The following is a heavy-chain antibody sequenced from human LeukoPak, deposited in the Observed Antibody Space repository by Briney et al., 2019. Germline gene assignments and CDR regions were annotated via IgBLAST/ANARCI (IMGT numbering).Heavy chain of an antibody. CDR1: GGSISSSSYY. V-gene: IGHV4-39*02. CDR2: IYYSGST. J-gene: IGHJ4*02. Sequence: SETLSLTCTVSGGSISSSSYYWGWIRQPPGKGLGWIGSIYYSGSTYYNPSLKSRVTISVDTSKNQFSLKLSSATAADTAVYYCARDSTGSPDYWGQGTLVTVSS. D-gene: IGHD3-9*01. CDR3: ARDSTGSPDY.